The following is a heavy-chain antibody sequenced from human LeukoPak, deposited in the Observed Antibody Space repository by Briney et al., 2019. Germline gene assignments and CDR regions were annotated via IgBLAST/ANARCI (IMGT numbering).Heavy chain of an antibody. J-gene: IGHJ4*02. CDR3: AKGNYGDYPLYFAH. CDR1: GFPFSSYG. Sequence: GRSLRLSCAASGFPFSSYGRHGVRQAPGKGREWVAVTSDDGSNKYYADSVKCRFTICKDNSKNTLYLQMNRLRAEDTAVYYCAKGNYGDYPLYFAHWRQGPLVSVPS. V-gene: IGHV3-30*18. CDR2: TSDDGSNK. D-gene: IGHD4-17*01.